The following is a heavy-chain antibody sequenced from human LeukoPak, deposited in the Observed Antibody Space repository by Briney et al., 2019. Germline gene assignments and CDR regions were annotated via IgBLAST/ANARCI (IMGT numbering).Heavy chain of an antibody. CDR3: AREGSYYDILTGYYYGYFDY. D-gene: IGHD3-9*01. Sequence: SETLSLTCTVSGGSISSYYWSWIRQPAGKGLEWIGRIYTSGSTNYNPSLKSRVTMSVDTSKNQFSLKLSSVTAADMAVYYCAREGSYYDILTGYYYGYFDYWGQGTLVTVSS. CDR1: GGSISSYY. V-gene: IGHV4-4*07. CDR2: IYTSGST. J-gene: IGHJ4*02.